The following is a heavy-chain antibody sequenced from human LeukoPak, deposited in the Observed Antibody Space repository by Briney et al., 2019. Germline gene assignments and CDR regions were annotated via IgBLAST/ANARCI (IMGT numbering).Heavy chain of an antibody. CDR3: ARDRRAAAGDY. CDR2: SSAYNGNT. V-gene: IGHV1-18*01. CDR1: VYTFTSYG. J-gene: IGHJ4*02. Sequence: ASVSLSFTASVYTFTSYGINWVRQAPRPGLEWMGWSSAYNGNTNYAQKLQGRVTMTTDTSTSTAYMELRSLRSDDTAVYYCARDRRAAAGDYWGQGTLVTVSS. D-gene: IGHD6-13*01.